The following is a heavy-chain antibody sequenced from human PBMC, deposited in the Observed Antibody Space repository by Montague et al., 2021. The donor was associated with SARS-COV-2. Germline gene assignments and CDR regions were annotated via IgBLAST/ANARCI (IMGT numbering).Heavy chain of an antibody. CDR2: IYYSGGI. Sequence: SETLSLTCTVSGGPISSYYWSWIRQPPGKGLEWIGYIYYSGGINSNASLKSRVSMSVDTSKNQFSLKLTSVTAADTAVYYCARAVSVRRAVNWFDPWGQGTLVTVSS. D-gene: IGHD3-10*01. CDR1: GGPISSYY. V-gene: IGHV4-59*01. CDR3: ARAVSVRRAVNWFDP. J-gene: IGHJ5*02.